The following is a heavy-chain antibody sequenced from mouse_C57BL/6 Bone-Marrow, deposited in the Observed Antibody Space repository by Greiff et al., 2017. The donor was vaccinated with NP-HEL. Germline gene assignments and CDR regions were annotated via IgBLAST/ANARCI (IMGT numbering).Heavy chain of an antibody. CDR1: GFSLTSYA. CDR2: IWTGGGT. J-gene: IGHJ2*01. D-gene: IGHD2-5*01. Sequence: QVQLQQSGPGLVAPSQSLSITCTVSGFSLTSYAISWVRQPPGKGLEWLGVIWTGGGTNYNSALKSRLSISKDNSKSQVFLKMNSLQTDDTARYYCARNGGLPYSNYDYFDYWGQGTTLTVSS. V-gene: IGHV2-9-1*01. CDR3: ARNGGLPYSNYDYFDY.